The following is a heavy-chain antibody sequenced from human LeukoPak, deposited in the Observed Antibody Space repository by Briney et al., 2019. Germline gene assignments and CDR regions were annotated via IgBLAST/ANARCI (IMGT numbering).Heavy chain of an antibody. V-gene: IGHV3-30-3*01. D-gene: IGHD3-22*01. J-gene: IGHJ4*02. CDR3: ARVSLRITMIVVGHFDY. CDR2: ISYDGSNK. Sequence: QTGGSLRLSCAASGFTFSSYAMHWVRQAPGKGLEWVAVISYDGSNKYYADSVKGRFTISRDNSKNTLYLQMNSLRAKDTAVYYCARVSLRITMIVVGHFDYWGQGTLVTVSS. CDR1: GFTFSSYA.